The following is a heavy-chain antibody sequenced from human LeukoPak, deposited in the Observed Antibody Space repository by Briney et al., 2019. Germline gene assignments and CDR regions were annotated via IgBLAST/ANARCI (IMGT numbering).Heavy chain of an antibody. V-gene: IGHV4-38-2*02. J-gene: IGHJ2*01. CDR1: AYSISSGYY. Sequence: SETLSLTCTVSAYSISSGYYWGWIRQPPGKRLEWIRSIYHSGNSYYNPSLKSRVTISVDTSKNQFSLKLSSVTAADTAVYYCARVEGYCSGSSCYYWYFDLWGRGTLVTVSS. D-gene: IGHD2-15*01. CDR2: IYHSGNS. CDR3: ARVEGYCSGSSCYYWYFDL.